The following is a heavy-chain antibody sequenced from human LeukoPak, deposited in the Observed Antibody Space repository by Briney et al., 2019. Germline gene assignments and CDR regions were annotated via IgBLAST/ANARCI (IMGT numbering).Heavy chain of an antibody. CDR2: IKSKTDGGTT. CDR3: TTDEGPDILTGYYDY. V-gene: IGHV3-15*01. D-gene: IGHD3-9*01. Sequence: PGGSLRLSCAASGFTFSNAWMSWVRQAPGKGLEWVGRIKSKTDGGTTDYAAPVKGRFTISRGDSKNTLYLQMNSLKTEDTAVYYCTTDEGPDILTGYYDYWGQGTLVTVSS. CDR1: GFTFSNAW. J-gene: IGHJ4*02.